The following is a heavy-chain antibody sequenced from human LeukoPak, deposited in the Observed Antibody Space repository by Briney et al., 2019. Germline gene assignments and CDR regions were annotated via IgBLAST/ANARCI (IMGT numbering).Heavy chain of an antibody. Sequence: GGSLRLSCAASGFTFCTYWMHWVRHAPGKGLVGVARIKGDGSSTIYRDSVKGRFTISRDNPENTLYLHTSSPRAEDTAVYYCARASTTVPNLLDHWGRGTLVTVSS. D-gene: IGHD4-17*01. CDR1: GFTFCTYW. CDR3: ARASTTVPNLLDH. J-gene: IGHJ4*02. CDR2: IKGDGSST. V-gene: IGHV3-74*01.